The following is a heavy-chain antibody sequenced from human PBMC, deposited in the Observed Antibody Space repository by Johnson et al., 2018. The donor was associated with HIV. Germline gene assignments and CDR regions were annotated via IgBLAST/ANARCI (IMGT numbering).Heavy chain of an antibody. J-gene: IGHJ3*02. D-gene: IGHD1-26*01. CDR1: GFTFSSYG. Sequence: VQLVESGGGVVQPGGSLRLSCAASGFTFSSYGMHWVRQAPGKGLEWVGRIRSKANSYATAYAASVKGRFTISRDDSKNTLYLQRNSLRAEDTAVYHCAREGAWEVRPGAFDIWGQGTLVIVSS. CDR3: AREGAWEVRPGAFDI. V-gene: IGHV3-73*01. CDR2: IRSKANSYAT.